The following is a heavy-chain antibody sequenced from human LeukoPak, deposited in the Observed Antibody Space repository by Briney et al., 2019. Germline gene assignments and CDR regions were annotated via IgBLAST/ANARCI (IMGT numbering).Heavy chain of an antibody. CDR2: IYAGEGA. CDR3: ARGVRSGYGYYFDY. J-gene: IGHJ4*02. Sequence: PSETLSLTCTVSGDSISNYFWSWIRQPAGKGLEWIGRIYAGEGAKYNPSLETRVTVSVDTSTNQLSLKLSSVTAADTAVYYCARGVRSGYGYYFDYWGQGTLVTVSS. CDR1: GDSISNYF. V-gene: IGHV4-4*07. D-gene: IGHD5-12*01.